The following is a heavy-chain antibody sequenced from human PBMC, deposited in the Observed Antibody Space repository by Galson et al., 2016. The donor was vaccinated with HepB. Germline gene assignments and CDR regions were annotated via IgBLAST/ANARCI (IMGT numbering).Heavy chain of an antibody. J-gene: IGHJ6*04. Sequence: SVKVSCKASGYTFTSYGISWVRQAPGQGLEWMGWISAHNGNTNNAQKLQGRVTMTTDTSTSTAYMELRSLRSDDTAVYYCARDIVVVPADMPHYYYYGMDVWGKGTTVTVSS. CDR3: ARDIVVVPADMPHYYYYGMDV. CDR2: ISAHNGNT. CDR1: GYTFTSYG. V-gene: IGHV1-18*01. D-gene: IGHD2-2*01.